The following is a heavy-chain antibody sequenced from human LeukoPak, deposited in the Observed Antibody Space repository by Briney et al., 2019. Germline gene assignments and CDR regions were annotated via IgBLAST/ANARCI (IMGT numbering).Heavy chain of an antibody. CDR1: GGSISSGGYY. Sequence: SETLSLTCTVSGGSISSGGYYWSWTRQHPGKGLEWIGYIYYSGSTYYNPSLKSRVTISVDTSKNQFSLKLSSVTAADTAVYYCARDLRTYCSSTSCYTTGDAFDIWGQGTMVTVSS. V-gene: IGHV4-31*03. CDR3: ARDLRTYCSSTSCYTTGDAFDI. J-gene: IGHJ3*02. D-gene: IGHD2-2*02. CDR2: IYYSGST.